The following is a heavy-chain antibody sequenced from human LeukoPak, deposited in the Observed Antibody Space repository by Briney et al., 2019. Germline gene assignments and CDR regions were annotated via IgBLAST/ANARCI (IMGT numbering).Heavy chain of an antibody. Sequence: PGGSLRLSCAASGFTFSSYSTNWVRHAPGEGLEWVSSISSSSSYIYYADSVKGRFTISRDNAKNSLYLQMNSLRAEDTAVYYCARDGYYDFGSDYWGRGTLVTVSS. CDR3: ARDGYYDFGSDY. V-gene: IGHV3-21*01. J-gene: IGHJ4*02. D-gene: IGHD3-3*01. CDR1: GFTFSSYS. CDR2: ISSSSSYI.